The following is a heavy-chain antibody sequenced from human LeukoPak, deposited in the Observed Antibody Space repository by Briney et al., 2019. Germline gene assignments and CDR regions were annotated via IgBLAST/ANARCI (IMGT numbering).Heavy chain of an antibody. CDR1: GFTFSDYG. CDR2: ISYDGSKK. D-gene: IGHD5-18*01. Sequence: AGGSLRLSCAASGFTFSDYGLHWVRQAPGKGLEWVAVISYDGSKKYYADSVKGRFTISRDNSKNTLYLQMNSLRAEDTAVYYCARDLHSAFDYWGQGTLVTVSS. J-gene: IGHJ4*02. V-gene: IGHV3-33*01. CDR3: ARDLHSAFDY.